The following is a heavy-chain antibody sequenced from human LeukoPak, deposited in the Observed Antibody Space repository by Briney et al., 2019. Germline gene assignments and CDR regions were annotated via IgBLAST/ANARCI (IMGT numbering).Heavy chain of an antibody. J-gene: IGHJ6*02. V-gene: IGHV3-7*03. CDR1: GFTFSSYW. CDR2: INHNGNVN. Sequence: GGSLRLSCAASGFTFSSYWMHWARQAPGKGLEWVASINHNGNVNYYVDSVKGRFTISRDNANNSLYLQMSNLRAEDTAVYFCARGGGLDVWGQGATVTVSS. CDR3: ARGGGLDV. D-gene: IGHD3-16*01.